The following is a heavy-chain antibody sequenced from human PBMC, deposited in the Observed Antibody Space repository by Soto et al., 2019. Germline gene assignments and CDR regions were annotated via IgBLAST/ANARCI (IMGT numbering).Heavy chain of an antibody. Sequence: QVHLVQSGLEVKKPGASVKVSCKTSGYTFSNYGIAWVRQAPGQGLEWMGWINGYNAITNYAQKFQGRVTMTIDTSATTAYLELRSLRSDDTAVFYCARGDSPVHFDHWGQGTLVTVST. V-gene: IGHV1-18*01. CDR1: GYTFSNYG. D-gene: IGHD4-4*01. CDR2: INGYNAIT. CDR3: ARGDSPVHFDH. J-gene: IGHJ4*02.